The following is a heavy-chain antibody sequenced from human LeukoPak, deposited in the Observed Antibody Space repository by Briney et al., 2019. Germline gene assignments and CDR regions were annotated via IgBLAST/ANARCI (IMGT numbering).Heavy chain of an antibody. Sequence: ASVKVSCKASGYTFADYYIHWVRQAPGQGLEWVGWINPNSGGTKYAQKFQGRVTMTRDTSISTAYMDLSRLTSDDTAVYYCASGGYYDPNYFDYWGQGTLVTVSS. D-gene: IGHD3-3*01. CDR3: ASGGYYDPNYFDY. V-gene: IGHV1-2*02. CDR2: INPNSGGT. CDR1: GYTFADYY. J-gene: IGHJ4*02.